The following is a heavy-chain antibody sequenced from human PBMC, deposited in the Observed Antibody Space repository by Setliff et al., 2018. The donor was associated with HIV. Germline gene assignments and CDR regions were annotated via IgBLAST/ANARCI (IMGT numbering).Heavy chain of an antibody. Sequence: SETLSLTCTVSGGSVSSGGYYWSWIRQHPGRGLEWIGHIYYSGSTYDNPSLKSRFSISIDTSKNHFSLRLNSVTAADTAVYFCARAPRYYRGWYIPEYFDNWGEGTLVTVSS. CDR3: ARAPRYYRGWYIPEYFDN. CDR2: IYYSGST. D-gene: IGHD6-19*01. CDR1: GGSVSSGGYY. J-gene: IGHJ4*02. V-gene: IGHV4-31*03.